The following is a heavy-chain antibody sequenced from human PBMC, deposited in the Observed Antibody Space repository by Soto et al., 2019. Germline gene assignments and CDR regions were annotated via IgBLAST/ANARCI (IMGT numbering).Heavy chain of an antibody. CDR3: SSPVNYNVYLDY. J-gene: IGHJ4*02. CDR2: SNGNNGNT. Sequence: QVQLVQSGAEEKKPGASVKVSCKASGYTFPSYSMHWVRQAPGQRHEWRGWSNGNNGNTRYSQNFQGRVTITRDTAASTDEMDLGSLRSEDTAVYYCSSPVNYNVYLDYWGQGTLVTVSS. V-gene: IGHV1-3*05. D-gene: IGHD3-10*01. CDR1: GYTFPSYS.